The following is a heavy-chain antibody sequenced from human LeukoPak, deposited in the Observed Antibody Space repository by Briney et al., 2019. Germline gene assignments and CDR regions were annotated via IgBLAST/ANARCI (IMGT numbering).Heavy chain of an antibody. D-gene: IGHD1-26*01. CDR1: GFTFSSYA. Sequence: GGSLRLSRAASGFTFSSYAMSWVRQAPGKGLEWVSAISGSGGSTYYADSVKGRFTISRDNSKNTLYLQMNSLRAEDTAVYYCAKVKISGSYRGAFDYWGQGTLVTVSS. J-gene: IGHJ4*02. CDR3: AKVKISGSYRGAFDY. V-gene: IGHV3-23*01. CDR2: ISGSGGST.